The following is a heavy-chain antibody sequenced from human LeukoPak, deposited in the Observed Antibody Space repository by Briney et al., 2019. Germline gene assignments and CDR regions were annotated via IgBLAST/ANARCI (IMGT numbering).Heavy chain of an antibody. CDR1: GFTVSSNY. CDR3: ASLNWNDVWNYYYGMDV. CDR2: IYSGGST. V-gene: IGHV3-53*01. Sequence: GGSLRLSCAASGFTVSSNYMSWVRQAPGKGLEWVSVIYSGGSTYYADSVKGRFTISRDNCKNTLYLQMNSLRAEDTAVYYCASLNWNDVWNYYYGMDVWGQGTTVTVSS. D-gene: IGHD1-20*01. J-gene: IGHJ6*02.